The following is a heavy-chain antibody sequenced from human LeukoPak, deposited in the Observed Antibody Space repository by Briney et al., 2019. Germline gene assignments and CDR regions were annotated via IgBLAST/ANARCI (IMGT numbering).Heavy chain of an antibody. J-gene: IGHJ4*02. CDR3: AREGNSGSYSSIDY. CDR2: IIPIFGTA. Sequence: SVKVSCKASGGTFTSYAISWVRQAPGQGLEWMGGIIPIFGTANYAQKFQGRVTITADESTSTAYMELSSLRSEDTAVYYCAREGNSGSYSSIDYWGQGTLVTVSS. D-gene: IGHD1-26*01. V-gene: IGHV1-69*13. CDR1: GGTFTSYA.